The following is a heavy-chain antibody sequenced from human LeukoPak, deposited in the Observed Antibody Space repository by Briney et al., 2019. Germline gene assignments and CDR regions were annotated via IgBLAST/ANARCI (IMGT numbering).Heavy chain of an antibody. J-gene: IGHJ4*02. D-gene: IGHD3-10*01. CDR2: IYTSGSN. CDR3: ARGGRYYYGSGSSYYFDY. CDR1: GGSISSYY. V-gene: IGHV4-4*07. Sequence: SETLSLTCTVSGGSISSYYWSWIRQPAGKGLEWIGRIYTSGSNNYNPSLKSRVTISVDTSKNQFSLKLSSVTAADTAVYYCARGGRYYYGSGSSYYFDYWGQGTLVTVSS.